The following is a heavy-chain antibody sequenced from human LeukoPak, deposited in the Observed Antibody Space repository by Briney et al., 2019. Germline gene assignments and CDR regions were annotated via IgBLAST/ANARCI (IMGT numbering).Heavy chain of an antibody. CDR2: VSSHGNDG. Sequence: GGSLRLSCAVSEFTFSHFAMHWVRQAPGKGLEWVAVVSSHGNDGYYADSVKGRFTISRDNSKNTLYLQIDSLRAEDTAIYYCTRDVYNFNDFDYWGQGTLVTVSS. J-gene: IGHJ4*02. CDR3: TRDVYNFNDFDY. V-gene: IGHV3-30*01. D-gene: IGHD5-24*01. CDR1: EFTFSHFA.